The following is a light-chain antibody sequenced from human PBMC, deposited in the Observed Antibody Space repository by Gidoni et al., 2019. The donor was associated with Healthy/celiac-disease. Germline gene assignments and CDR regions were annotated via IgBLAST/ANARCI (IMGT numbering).Light chain of an antibody. V-gene: IGLV1-44*01. CDR2: SHN. CDR3: AAGDDSLNGWV. Sequence: QSVLTQPPSASGPPGQRVTISCSGSSSNIGSNTVHWYQQLPGTAPKLLIYSHNQRPSGVPDLCSGSKAGTSASLAISGLQSDDEADYYCAAGDDSLNGWVFGGGTKLTV. J-gene: IGLJ3*02. CDR1: SSNIGSNT.